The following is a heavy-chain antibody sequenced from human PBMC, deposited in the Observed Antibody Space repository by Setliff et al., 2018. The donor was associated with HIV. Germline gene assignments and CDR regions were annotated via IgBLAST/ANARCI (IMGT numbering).Heavy chain of an antibody. CDR1: GGSISSYY. CDR3: ARGGFTGVTTHFQH. V-gene: IGHV4-4*08. D-gene: IGHD4-17*01. Sequence: SETLSLTCTVSGGSISSYYWSWLRQPPGKGLEWIGYIYTSGDTNYNPSLKSRVTISADMSKNQFSLKLSLETAADTAVYYCARGGFTGVTTHFQHWGRGTLVTVSS. J-gene: IGHJ1*01. CDR2: IYTSGDT.